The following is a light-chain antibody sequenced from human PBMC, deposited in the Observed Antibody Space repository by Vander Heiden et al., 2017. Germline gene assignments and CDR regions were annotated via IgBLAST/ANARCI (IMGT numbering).Light chain of an antibody. J-gene: IGLJ2*01. V-gene: IGLV2-8*01. Sequence: QSALTQPPSASGSPGQSVTISCTGTNSDVGGYNSVSWYQQHPGKAPKLMIYEVSQRPSGVPGRFSGSKASNTASLTVAGLEAEDEADYYCSSDGSSDNLVFGGGTKLTVL. CDR3: SSDGSSDNLV. CDR1: NSDVGGYNS. CDR2: EVS.